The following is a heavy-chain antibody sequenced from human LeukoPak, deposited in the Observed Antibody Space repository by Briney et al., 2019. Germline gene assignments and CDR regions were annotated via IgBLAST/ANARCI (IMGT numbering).Heavy chain of an antibody. CDR3: ARGKTYSSGWYEFDY. CDR2: IYTSGST. Sequence: SETLSLTCTVSGGSLSSYYWSWIRQPPGKGLEWIGYIYTSGSTNYNPSLKSRVTISVDTSKNQFSLKLSSVTAADTAVYYCARGKTYSSGWYEFDYWGQGTLVTVSS. D-gene: IGHD6-19*01. V-gene: IGHV4-4*09. J-gene: IGHJ4*02. CDR1: GGSLSSYY.